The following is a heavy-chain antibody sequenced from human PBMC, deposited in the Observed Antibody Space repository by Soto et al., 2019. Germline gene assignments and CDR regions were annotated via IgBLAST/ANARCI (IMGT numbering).Heavy chain of an antibody. V-gene: IGHV3-11*01. D-gene: IGHD3-3*01. J-gene: IGHJ5*02. CDR2: ISSSGSTI. CDR3: ARVYLRFLEWFHRTRNNWFDP. CDR1: GFTFSDYY. Sequence: QVQLVESGGGLVKPGGSLRLSCAASGFTFSDYYMSWIRQAPGKGLEWVSYISSSGSTIYYVDPVKGRFTISRDKAKNSLYLQMNSLRAEDTAVYYCARVYLRFLEWFHRTRNNWFDPWGQGTLVTVSS.